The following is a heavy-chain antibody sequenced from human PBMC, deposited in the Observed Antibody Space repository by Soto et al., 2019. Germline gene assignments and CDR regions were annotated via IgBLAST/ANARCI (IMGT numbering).Heavy chain of an antibody. CDR3: ARGYGSGNDAFDI. CDR1: GFTFSSYS. J-gene: IGHJ3*02. Sequence: GGSLRLSCAASGFTFSSYSMNWVRQAPGKGLEWVSYISSSSTIYYADSVKGRFTISRDNAKNSLYLQMNSLRAEDTAVYYCARGYGSGNDAFDIWGQGTMVTVSS. CDR2: ISSSSTI. D-gene: IGHD3-10*01. V-gene: IGHV3-48*04.